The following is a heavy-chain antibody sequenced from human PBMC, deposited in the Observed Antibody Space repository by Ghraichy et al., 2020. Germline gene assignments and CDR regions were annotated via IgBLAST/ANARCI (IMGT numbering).Heavy chain of an antibody. CDR2: IKQDGSER. V-gene: IGHV3-7*03. Sequence: GGSLRLSCAGSEFTFSNFWMSWVRQAPGKGLEWVANIKQDGSERNYVDSVKGRFTISRDNAKNSLYLQMNTLGAEDTSMYYCAGGGGWLLDHWAQGTLVAVSS. D-gene: IGHD6-19*01. J-gene: IGHJ4*02. CDR1: EFTFSNFW. CDR3: AGGGGWLLDH.